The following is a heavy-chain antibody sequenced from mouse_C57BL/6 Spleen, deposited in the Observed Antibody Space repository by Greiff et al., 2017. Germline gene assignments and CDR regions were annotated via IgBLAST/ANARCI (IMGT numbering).Heavy chain of an antibody. CDR1: GFTFSSYG. CDR3: ARPYSNYTYYFDY. V-gene: IGHV5-6*01. D-gene: IGHD2-5*01. CDR2: ISSGGSYT. J-gene: IGHJ2*01. Sequence: EVHLVESGGDLVKPGGSLKLSCAASGFTFSSYGMSWVRQTPDKRLEWVATISSGGSYTYYPDNVKGRFTISRDNAKKTLYLQMSSLKSENTAMYYCARPYSNYTYYFDYWGQGTTLTVSS.